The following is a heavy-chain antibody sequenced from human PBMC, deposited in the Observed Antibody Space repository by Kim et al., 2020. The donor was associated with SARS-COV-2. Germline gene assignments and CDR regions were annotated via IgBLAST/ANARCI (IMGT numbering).Heavy chain of an antibody. CDR3: ARGRIAAADFDY. CDR1: GGSFSGYY. CDR2: INHSGST. J-gene: IGHJ4*02. V-gene: IGHV4-34*01. D-gene: IGHD6-13*01. Sequence: SETLSLTCAVYGGSFSGYYWSWIRQPPGKGLEWIGEINHSGSTNYNPSLKSRVTISVDTSKNQFSLKLSSVTAADTAVYYCARGRIAAADFDYWGQGTLVTVSS.